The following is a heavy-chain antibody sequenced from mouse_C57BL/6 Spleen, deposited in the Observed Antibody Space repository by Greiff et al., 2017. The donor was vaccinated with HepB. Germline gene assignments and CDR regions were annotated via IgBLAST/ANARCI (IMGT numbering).Heavy chain of an antibody. D-gene: IGHD1-1*01. V-gene: IGHV1-50*01. CDR2: IDPSDSYT. CDR3: AHYYGSSCGAGTGY. J-gene: IGHJ2*01. CDR1: GYTFTSYW. Sequence: QVQLQQPGAELVKPGASVKLSCKASGYTFTSYWMQWVKQRPGQGLEWIGEIDPSDSYTNYNQKFKGKATLTVDTSSSTAYMQLSSLTSEDSAVYYCAHYYGSSCGAGTGYWGQGTTLTVSS.